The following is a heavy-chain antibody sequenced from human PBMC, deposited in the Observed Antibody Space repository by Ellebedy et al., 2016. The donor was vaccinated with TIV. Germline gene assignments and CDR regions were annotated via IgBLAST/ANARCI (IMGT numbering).Heavy chain of an antibody. CDR2: VNHSGST. V-gene: IGHV4-34*01. CDR1: SGSFSGHD. CDR3: ARGLIPVTGTVLFDW. J-gene: IGHJ4*02. Sequence: SETLSLXXAVYSGSFSGHDWTWIRQPPGKGLEWIGEVNHSGSTNYNPSLKSRVTISVDTSKNQFSLKLSSVTAADTAVYYCARGLIPVTGTVLFDWWGQGTLVTVSS. D-gene: IGHD6-19*01.